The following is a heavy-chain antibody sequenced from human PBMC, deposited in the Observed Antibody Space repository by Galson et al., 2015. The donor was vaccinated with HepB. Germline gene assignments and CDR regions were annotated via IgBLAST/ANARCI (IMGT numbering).Heavy chain of an antibody. Sequence: PLRLSCAAPAFTFTRSAMSWVRQAPGKGLEWVPSIRGGAEITYYAGSVKGRFSISRDNSRNIVYLQLNSLSVEDTAVYYCAKVAILGATPHYFDSLGQGTLVTVSS. CDR3: AKVAILGATPHYFDS. D-gene: IGHD2-21*01. CDR1: AFTFTRSA. CDR2: IRGGAEIT. J-gene: IGHJ4*02. V-gene: IGHV3-23*01.